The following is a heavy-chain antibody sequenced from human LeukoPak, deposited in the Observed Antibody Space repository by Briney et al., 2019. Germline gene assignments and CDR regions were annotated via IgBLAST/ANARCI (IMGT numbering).Heavy chain of an antibody. V-gene: IGHV4-59*13. CDR3: ARGEVYSSGYYSAGGFDY. Sequence: SETLSLTCTVSGGSISSYYWNWIRKPPGKGLEWIGYFYYSGSTNYNPSLKSRVTISVDTSKNQFSLKLSSVTAADTAVYYCARGEVYSSGYYSAGGFDYWGQGTLVTVSS. J-gene: IGHJ4*02. CDR2: FYYSGST. D-gene: IGHD3-22*01. CDR1: GGSISSYY.